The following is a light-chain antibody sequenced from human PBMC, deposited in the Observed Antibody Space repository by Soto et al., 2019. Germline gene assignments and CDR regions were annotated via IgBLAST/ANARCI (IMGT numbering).Light chain of an antibody. V-gene: IGKV1-9*01. CDR3: QQLNSGFT. CDR2: AAS. J-gene: IGKJ3*01. CDR1: QGISSY. Sequence: DVQLTQSPSFLSASVGDRVTITCRASQGISSYLAWYQQKPERAPRLLSFAASTLQSEDPPRFSGSESGTEFTLRISSLQPEDIETYYCQQLNSGFTFGPVTKVDIK.